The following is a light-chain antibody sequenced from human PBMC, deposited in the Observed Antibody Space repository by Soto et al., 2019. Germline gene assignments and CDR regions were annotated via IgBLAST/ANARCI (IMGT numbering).Light chain of an antibody. Sequence: EIVMTQSPATLSVSPGERATLSCRASQSISSSLAWYQQKPGQAPRLLIYGAFTRATGIPARFSGSGSGTEFTLTISRLQSEDFAVYYCQQYNNGPTYTFGQGTKLEIK. J-gene: IGKJ2*01. CDR3: QQYNNGPTYT. CDR2: GAF. CDR1: QSISSS. V-gene: IGKV3-15*01.